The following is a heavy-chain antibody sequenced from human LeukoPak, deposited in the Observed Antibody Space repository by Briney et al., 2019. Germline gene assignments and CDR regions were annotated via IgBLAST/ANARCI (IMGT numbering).Heavy chain of an antibody. D-gene: IGHD6-13*01. J-gene: IGHJ4*02. V-gene: IGHV4-4*07. Sequence: ASETLSLTCTVSGGSISSYYWSWIRQPAGKGLEWIGRIYASGSTNYNPSLKSRVTMSVDTSKNQFSLKLISVTAADTAVYYCARDGSSWPFFDSWGQGTLVNVSS. CDR2: IYASGST. CDR3: ARDGSSWPFFDS. CDR1: GGSISSYY.